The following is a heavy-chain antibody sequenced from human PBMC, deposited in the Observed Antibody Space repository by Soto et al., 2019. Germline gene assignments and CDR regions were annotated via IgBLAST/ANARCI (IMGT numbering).Heavy chain of an antibody. V-gene: IGHV1-24*01. D-gene: IGHD3-22*01. Sequence: ASVKVSCKVSGYTLTELSMHWVRQAPGKGLEWMGGFDPEDGNTNYAQKLQGRVTMTTDTSTSTAYMELRSLRSDDTAVYYCARDDSSGYYHDAFGIWGQGTMVTVSS. CDR3: ARDDSSGYYHDAFGI. J-gene: IGHJ3*02. CDR2: FDPEDGNT. CDR1: GYTLTELS.